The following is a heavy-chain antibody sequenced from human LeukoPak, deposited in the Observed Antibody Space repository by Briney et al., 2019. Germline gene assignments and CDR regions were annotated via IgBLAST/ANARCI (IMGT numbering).Heavy chain of an antibody. V-gene: IGHV3-48*01. CDR1: GFTFSDYS. J-gene: IGHJ4*02. D-gene: IGHD5-24*01. Sequence: GGSPRLSCAASGFTFSDYSMNWVRQAPGKGLEWISYIGSDSGNTNYADSVKGRFTISGDKAKNSLYLQMNRLRVEDTAVYYCARDYKYAFDNWGQGTLVTVSS. CDR2: IGSDSGNT. CDR3: ARDYKYAFDN.